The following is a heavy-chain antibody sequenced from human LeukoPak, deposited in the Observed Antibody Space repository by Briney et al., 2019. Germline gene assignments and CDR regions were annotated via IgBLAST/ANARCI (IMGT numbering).Heavy chain of an antibody. D-gene: IGHD4-17*01. V-gene: IGHV3-74*01. CDR2: INSDGSTT. CDR1: GFTFSTYF. J-gene: IGHJ4*02. Sequence: PGGSLRLSCAASGFTFSTYFMHWVRQAPGKGLVWVSRINSDGSTTSLADSVKGRFTISRDNAKNTLYLRMDSLRAEDTAVYFCARGVHYGSDYWGQGTLVTVSS. CDR3: ARGVHYGSDY.